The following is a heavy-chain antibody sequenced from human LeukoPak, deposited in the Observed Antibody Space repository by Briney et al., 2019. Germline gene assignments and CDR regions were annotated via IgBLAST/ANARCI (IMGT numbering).Heavy chain of an antibody. V-gene: IGHV1-69*05. CDR1: GGTFSSYA. D-gene: IGHD2-2*02. CDR2: IIPIFGTA. J-gene: IGHJ4*02. CDR3: ARRDGYCSSTSCYMSSESFDY. Sequence: SVKVSCKASGGTFSSYAISWVRQATGQGLEWMGRIIPIFGTANYAQKFQGRVTITTDESTSTAYMELSSLRSEDTAVYYCARRDGYCSSTSCYMSSESFDYWGQGTLVTVSS.